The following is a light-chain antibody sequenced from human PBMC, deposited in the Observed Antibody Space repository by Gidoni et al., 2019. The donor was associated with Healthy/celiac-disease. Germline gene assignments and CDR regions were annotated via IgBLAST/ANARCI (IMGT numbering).Light chain of an antibody. J-gene: IGKJ2*01. CDR3: MQGTHWPPYT. CDR1: QSLVHSDGNTY. CDR2: KVS. V-gene: IGKV2-30*02. Sequence: VVMPQSPLSLPVTLGQPASIACRSSQSLVHSDGNTYLNWFQQRPGQSPRRLIYKVSNRHSGVPERFSGSGSGTDFTLKISRVEAEDVGVYYCMQGTHWPPYTFGQGTKLEIK.